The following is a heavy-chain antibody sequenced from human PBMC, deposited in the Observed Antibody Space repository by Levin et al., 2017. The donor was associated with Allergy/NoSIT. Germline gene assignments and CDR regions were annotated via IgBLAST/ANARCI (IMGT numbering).Heavy chain of an antibody. J-gene: IGHJ6*02. Sequence: GGSLRLSCAASGFTFSSYAMHWVRQAPGKGLEYVSAISSNGGSTYYANSVKGRFTISRDNSKNTLYLQMGSLRAEDMAVYYCARAACSSTSCYPYYYGMDVWGQGTTVTVSS. CDR1: GFTFSSYA. CDR2: ISSNGGST. CDR3: ARAACSSTSCYPYYYGMDV. D-gene: IGHD2-2*01. V-gene: IGHV3-64*01.